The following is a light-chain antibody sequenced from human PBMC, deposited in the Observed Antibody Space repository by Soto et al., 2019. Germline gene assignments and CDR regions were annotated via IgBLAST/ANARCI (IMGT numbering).Light chain of an antibody. J-gene: IGLJ2*01. V-gene: IGLV2-14*03. CDR1: GSDVGGYNY. Sequence: QSALTQPASLSGSPGQSITISCTGTGSDVGGYNYVSWYQQHPGKAPRLMIYGVSNRPFGVSSRFSGSKSGNTASLTISGLQSEDEADYYCNSYASVNSPVLFGGGTKLTVL. CDR3: NSYASVNSPVL. CDR2: GVS.